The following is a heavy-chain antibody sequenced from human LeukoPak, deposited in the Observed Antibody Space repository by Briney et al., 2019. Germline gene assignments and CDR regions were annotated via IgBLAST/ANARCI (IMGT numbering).Heavy chain of an antibody. V-gene: IGHV4-59*01. CDR3: ARVDTAMVGYYFDY. J-gene: IGHJ4*02. D-gene: IGHD5-18*01. CDR2: IYYSGST. CDR1: GGSISSYY. Sequence: SETLSLTCTVSGGSISSYYWSWIRQPPGKGLEWIGYIYYSGSTNYNPSLKSRVTISVDTSKNQFSLKLSSVTAADTAVYYCARVDTAMVGYYFDYWGQGTLVTDSS.